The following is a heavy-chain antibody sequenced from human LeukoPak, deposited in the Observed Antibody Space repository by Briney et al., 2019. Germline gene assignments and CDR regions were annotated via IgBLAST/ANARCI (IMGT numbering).Heavy chain of an antibody. V-gene: IGHV4-34*01. CDR1: GGSFSGYY. CDR2: INHSGST. CDR3: ARRVSSWYGWNY. J-gene: IGHJ4*02. Sequence: SETLSLTCAVYGGSFSGYYWSWIRQPPGKGLEWIGEINHSGSTNYNPSLKSRVTISVDTSKNQFSLKLSSVTAADTAVYYCARRVSSWYGWNYWGQGTLVTVSS. D-gene: IGHD2-2*01.